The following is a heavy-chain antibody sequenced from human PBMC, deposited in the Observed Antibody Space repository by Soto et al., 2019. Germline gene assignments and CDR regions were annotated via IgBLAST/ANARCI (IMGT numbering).Heavy chain of an antibody. CDR2: ISSSSSYI. D-gene: IGHD1-20*01. CDR1: GFTFSSYS. J-gene: IGHJ6*02. Sequence: EVQLVESGGGLVKPGGSLRLSCAASGFTFSSYSMNWVRQAPGKGLEWVSSISSSSSYIYYADSVKGRFTISRDNAKNSLYLQMNSLRAEDTAVYYCAGDLRPDNWNYYYYYGMDVWGQGTTVTVSS. V-gene: IGHV3-21*01. CDR3: AGDLRPDNWNYYYYYGMDV.